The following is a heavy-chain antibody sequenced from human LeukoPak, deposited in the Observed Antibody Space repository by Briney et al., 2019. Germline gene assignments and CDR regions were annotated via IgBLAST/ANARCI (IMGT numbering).Heavy chain of an antibody. V-gene: IGHV4-4*02. CDR1: GGSISSSNW. D-gene: IGHD2-2*02. CDR3: ARGSWGLDVPAAIRGYNWFDP. Sequence: SETLSLTCAISGGSISSSNWWTWVRQPPGKGLEWVGEIYLRGNTNYNPSLESRVTISVDESKTQLSLRLESVTAADTAVYYCARGSWGLDVPAAIRGYNWFDPWGQGTLVTVSS. CDR2: IYLRGNT. J-gene: IGHJ5*02.